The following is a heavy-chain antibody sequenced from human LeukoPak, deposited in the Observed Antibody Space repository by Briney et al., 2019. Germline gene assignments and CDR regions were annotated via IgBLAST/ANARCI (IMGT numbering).Heavy chain of an antibody. Sequence: GGSLRLSCAASGFTFSNYAMSWVRQAPGKGLEWVSTLSGSDGSTYYADSVRGRFTISRDNSKNTVFLQMNSLRVEDTAIYYCAKDQDVYSGSQSWGQGTLVTVSS. CDR1: GFTFSNYA. J-gene: IGHJ4*02. CDR3: AKDQDVYSGSQS. V-gene: IGHV3-23*01. CDR2: LSGSDGST. D-gene: IGHD1-26*01.